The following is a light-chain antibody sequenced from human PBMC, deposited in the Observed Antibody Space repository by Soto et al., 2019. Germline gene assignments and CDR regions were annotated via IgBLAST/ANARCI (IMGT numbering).Light chain of an antibody. CDR2: GGS. CDR3: CSDAGRSTVV. CDR1: SSDVGSYNL. V-gene: IGLV2-23*01. J-gene: IGLJ2*01. Sequence: QSALTQPASVSGSPGQSITISCTGTSSDVGSYNLVSWYQQHPGKAPKLMIYGGSKRPSGVSNRFSVSKSGNTASLTISGLQAEDEADYYCCSDAGRSTVVFGGGTKLTVL.